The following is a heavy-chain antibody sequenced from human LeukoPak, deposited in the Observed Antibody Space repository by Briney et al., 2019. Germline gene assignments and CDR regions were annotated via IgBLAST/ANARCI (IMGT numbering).Heavy chain of an antibody. CDR2: LYSDGNT. D-gene: IGHD1-14*01. CDR1: GCTVITND. V-gene: IGHV3-53*01. J-gene: IGHJ4*02. CDR3: ARGVEPLAANTLAY. Sequence: TGGSLRLSWAASGCTVITNDMTWFGLAPGNVLKSLSVLYSDGNTKYADSVQGRFTISRDNSKNTLYLEMNSLSPDDTAVYYCARGVEPLAANTLAYWGQGTLVTVSS.